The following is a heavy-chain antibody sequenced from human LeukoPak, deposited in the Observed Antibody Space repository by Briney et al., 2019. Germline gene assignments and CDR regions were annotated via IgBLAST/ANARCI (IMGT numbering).Heavy chain of an antibody. D-gene: IGHD3-10*01. Sequence: SETLSLTCTVSGGSISSSSYYWGWIRQPPGKGLEWIGSIYYSGSTYYNPSLKSRVTISVDTSKNQFSLKLSSVTAADTAVYYCASSYYYGSGSYEDWGQGTLVTVSS. CDR3: ASSYYYGSGSYED. CDR2: IYYSGST. J-gene: IGHJ4*02. V-gene: IGHV4-39*01. CDR1: GGSISSSSYY.